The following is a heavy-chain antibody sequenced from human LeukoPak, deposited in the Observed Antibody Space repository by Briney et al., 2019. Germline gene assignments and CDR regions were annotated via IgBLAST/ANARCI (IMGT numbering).Heavy chain of an antibody. CDR2: IIPIFGTA. J-gene: IGHJ5*02. Sequence: SVKVSCKASGGTFSSYAISWVRQAPGQGLEWMGGIIPIFGTANYAQKFQGRVTITADESTSTAYMELSSLRSEDTAVYYCARASSEYYDFWSGSNWFDPWGQGTLVTVSS. D-gene: IGHD3-3*01. CDR1: GGTFSSYA. CDR3: ARASSEYYDFWSGSNWFDP. V-gene: IGHV1-69*13.